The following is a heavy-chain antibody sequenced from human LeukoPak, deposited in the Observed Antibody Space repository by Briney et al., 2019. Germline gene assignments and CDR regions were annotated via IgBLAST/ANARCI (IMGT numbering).Heavy chain of an antibody. CDR1: GFSFSSYT. J-gene: IGHJ4*02. V-gene: IGHV3-23*01. D-gene: IGHD2-2*01. CDR3: AKDLGYCSSFSCPFDY. CDR2: ISGSGGST. Sequence: GGSLRLSCAVSGFSFSSYTMSWVRQAPGKGLEWVSAISGSGGSTYYADCVKGRFTISRDSSKNTLFLQMNSLRAEDTAVYYCAKDLGYCSSFSCPFDYWGQGTLVTVSS.